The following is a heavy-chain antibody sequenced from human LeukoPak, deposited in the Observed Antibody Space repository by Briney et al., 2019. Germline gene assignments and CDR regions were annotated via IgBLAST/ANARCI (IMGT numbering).Heavy chain of an antibody. CDR2: ISGSASST. D-gene: IGHD2-8*01. CDR1: GFTFSNYA. Sequence: PGGSLRRSCAASGFTFSNYAMSWVRQAPGKGLEWVSTISGSASSTYYADSVRGRFTISRDNSKNTLYLQMNSLRAEDTAVYYCAKDSRGSYARTADYWGQGTLVTVSS. CDR3: AKDSRGSYARTADY. J-gene: IGHJ4*02. V-gene: IGHV3-23*01.